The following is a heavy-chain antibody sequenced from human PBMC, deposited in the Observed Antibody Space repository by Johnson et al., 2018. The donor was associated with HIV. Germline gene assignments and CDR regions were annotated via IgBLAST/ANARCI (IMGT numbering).Heavy chain of an antibody. D-gene: IGHD6-19*01. CDR3: AKGSGSGWLRDAFDI. J-gene: IGHJ3*02. CDR2: IVYDGSKK. Sequence: QMQLVESGGGVVQPGGSLRLSCAASGFTFSSNAMHWVRQAPGKGLEWVAFIVYDGSKKYYADSVKGRFTISRDNSKNTLYLEMNSLRAEDTAVYYCAKGSGSGWLRDAFDIWGQGTTVTVSS. V-gene: IGHV3-30*02. CDR1: GFTFSSNA.